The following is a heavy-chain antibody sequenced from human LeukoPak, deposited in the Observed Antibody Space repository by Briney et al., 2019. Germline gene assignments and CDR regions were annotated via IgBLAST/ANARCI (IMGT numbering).Heavy chain of an antibody. D-gene: IGHD6-19*01. CDR3: ARGWWLAPFDY. V-gene: IGHV1-18*04. CDR1: GYTFTGYY. Sequence: GASVKVSCKASGYTFTGYYMHWVRQAPGQGLEWMGWVSGYNGDTNYAHQLQARVTMTTDTSTSTAYMELRSLRSDDTAVYYCARGWWLAPFDYWGQGTLVTVSS. CDR2: VSGYNGDT. J-gene: IGHJ4*01.